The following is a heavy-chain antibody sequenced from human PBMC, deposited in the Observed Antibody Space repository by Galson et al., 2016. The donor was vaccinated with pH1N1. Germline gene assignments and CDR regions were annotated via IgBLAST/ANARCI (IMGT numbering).Heavy chain of an antibody. J-gene: IGHJ5*02. V-gene: IGHV1-2*02. CDR2: INPNSGGT. CDR3: ATGSGNSWFDP. D-gene: IGHD3-10*01. Sequence: SCKASGYTFIVHYIHWARQAPGHGLEWMGWINPNSGGTNYAQNFQGRVTLTRDTSINTAYMELSSLTSDDTAVYYCATGSGNSWFDPWGQGTLVTVSS. CDR1: GYTFIVHY.